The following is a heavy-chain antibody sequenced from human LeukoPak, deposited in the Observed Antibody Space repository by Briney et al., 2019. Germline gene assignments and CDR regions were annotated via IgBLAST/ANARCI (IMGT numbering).Heavy chain of an antibody. V-gene: IGHV4-59*01. J-gene: IGHJ5*02. CDR1: GASISNFY. D-gene: IGHD2-2*01. Sequence: TSETLPLTCTVSGASISNFYWSWIRQRPGKELEWIGDISYSGSTNYNPSLKSRVTMSVDTSKNQFSLKPRSVTAADTAVYYCARLHCSSPSCHRNWFDPWGQGTLVTVSS. CDR2: ISYSGST. CDR3: ARLHCSSPSCHRNWFDP.